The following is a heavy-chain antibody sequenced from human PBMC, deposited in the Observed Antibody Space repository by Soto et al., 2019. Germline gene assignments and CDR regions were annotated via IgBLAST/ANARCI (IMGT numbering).Heavy chain of an antibody. V-gene: IGHV4-39*01. CDR2: IYYSGHT. J-gene: IGHJ4*02. Sequence: SETLSLTCNVSCGSISSSSYYWGWIRQPPGKELEWIASIYYSGHTYYNPSLKSRVTISVDTSKNQFSLKLSSVTAADTAVYYCARLGGGNFDYWGQGTLVTVSS. CDR3: ARLGGGNFDY. D-gene: IGHD2-15*01. CDR1: CGSISSSSYY.